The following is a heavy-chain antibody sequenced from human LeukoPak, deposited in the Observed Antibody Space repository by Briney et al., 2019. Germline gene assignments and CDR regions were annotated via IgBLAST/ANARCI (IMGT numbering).Heavy chain of an antibody. CDR3: ARDYCSSTSCLFDY. V-gene: IGHV1-2*06. Sequence: ASVKVSCKASGYTFTGYHMHWVRQAPGQGLEWMGRINPNSGDTNNAQKFQGRVTMTRDTSISTAYMDLSKLTSDDTAVYYCARDYCSSTSCLFDYWGQGTLVTVSS. D-gene: IGHD2-2*01. CDR2: INPNSGDT. CDR1: GYTFTGYH. J-gene: IGHJ4*02.